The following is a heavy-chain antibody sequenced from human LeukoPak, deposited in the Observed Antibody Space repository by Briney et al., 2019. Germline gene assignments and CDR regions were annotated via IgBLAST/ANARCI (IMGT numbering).Heavy chain of an antibody. D-gene: IGHD6-19*01. V-gene: IGHV5-51*01. CDR1: GYSFTSYW. CDR3: ARPVYSSGWFDAFDI. CDR2: IYPGDSDT. J-gene: IGHJ3*02. Sequence: GESLKISCKGSGYSFTSYWIGWVRQMPGKGLGWMGIIYPGDSDTRYSPSFQGQVTISADKSISTAYLQWSSLKASDTAMYYCARPVYSSGWFDAFDIWGQGTMVTVS.